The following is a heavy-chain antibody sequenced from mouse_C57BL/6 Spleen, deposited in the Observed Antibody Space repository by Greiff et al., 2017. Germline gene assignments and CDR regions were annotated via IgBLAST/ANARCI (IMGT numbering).Heavy chain of an antibody. V-gene: IGHV1-18*01. CDR2: INPNNGGT. CDR1: GYTFTDYN. CDR3: ARKGYYGSSYWYFDV. D-gene: IGHD1-1*01. Sequence: EVQLQQSGPELVKPGASVKIPCKASGYTFTDYNMDWVKQSPGKSLEWIGDINPNNGGTIYNQKFKGKATLTVDKSSSTAYMELRSLTSEDTAVYYCARKGYYGSSYWYFDVWGTGTTVTVSS. J-gene: IGHJ1*03.